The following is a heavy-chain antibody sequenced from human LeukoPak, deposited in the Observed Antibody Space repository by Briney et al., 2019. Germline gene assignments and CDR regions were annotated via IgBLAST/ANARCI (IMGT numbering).Heavy chain of an antibody. J-gene: IGHJ4*02. CDR2: INHNGRT. CDR1: GVPFSGYY. CDR3: ARGRPTYDFWSGYYADY. V-gene: IGHV4-34*01. D-gene: IGHD3-3*01. Sequence: PSETLSLTCAVYGVPFSGYYWSWIRQPPGKGLQWIGEINHNGRTNYYPSLKSRRTISVDTSKNQFSLKLNSVTAADTAVYYCARGRPTYDFWSGYYADYWGQGTLVTVSS.